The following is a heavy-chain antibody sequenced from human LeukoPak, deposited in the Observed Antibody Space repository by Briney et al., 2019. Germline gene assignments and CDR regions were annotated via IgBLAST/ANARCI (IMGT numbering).Heavy chain of an antibody. CDR3: ARGNYGDYFGY. V-gene: IGHV1-69*06. CDR2: IIPIFGTA. D-gene: IGHD4-17*01. CDR1: GYTFTGYY. Sequence: SVKVSCKASGYTFTGYYMHWVRQAPGQGLEWMGGIIPIFGTANYAQKFQGRVTITADKSTSTAYMELSSLRSEDTAVYYCARGNYGDYFGYWGQGTLVTVSS. J-gene: IGHJ4*02.